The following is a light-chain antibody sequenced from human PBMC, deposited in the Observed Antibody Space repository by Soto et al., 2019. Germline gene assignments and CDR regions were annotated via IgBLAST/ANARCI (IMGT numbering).Light chain of an antibody. Sequence: DIQMTQSPSTLSASVGDRVTITCRASQSISSWLAWYKQKPGKAPKLLIYDASILDSGVPSNFSGSGSGTEFTLIISSLQPDDFDTYYCQQYNSYPWAFGQGNKVVIK. CDR3: QQYNSYPWA. CDR2: DAS. CDR1: QSISSW. J-gene: IGKJ1*01. V-gene: IGKV1-5*01.